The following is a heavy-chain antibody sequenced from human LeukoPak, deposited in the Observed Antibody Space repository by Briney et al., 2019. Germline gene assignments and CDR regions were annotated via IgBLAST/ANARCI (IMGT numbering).Heavy chain of an antibody. CDR2: FYYTGST. J-gene: IGHJ4*02. V-gene: IGHV4-59*01. Sequence: SEPLSLTCTVSGGSISTYYWSWIRQPPGKGLDWIGSFYYTGSTNYNPSLRSRVTISLDTSKNQISLRLSSVTAADTAVYYCARGGNALDYWGQGTLVTVSS. CDR3: ARGGNALDY. CDR1: GGSISTYY. D-gene: IGHD4-23*01.